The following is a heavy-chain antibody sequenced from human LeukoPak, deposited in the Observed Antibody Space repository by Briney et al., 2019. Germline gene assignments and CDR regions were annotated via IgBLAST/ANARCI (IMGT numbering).Heavy chain of an antibody. CDR3: ASEEYYYDSSGYPTLFDY. D-gene: IGHD3-22*01. Sequence: GGSLRLSCAASGFTFSSYSMNWVRQAPGKGLEWVSSISSSSSYIYYADSVKGRFTISRDNAKNPLYLQMNSLRAEDTAVYYCASEEYYYDSSGYPTLFDYWGQGTLVTVSS. CDR1: GFTFSSYS. J-gene: IGHJ4*02. CDR2: ISSSSSYI. V-gene: IGHV3-21*01.